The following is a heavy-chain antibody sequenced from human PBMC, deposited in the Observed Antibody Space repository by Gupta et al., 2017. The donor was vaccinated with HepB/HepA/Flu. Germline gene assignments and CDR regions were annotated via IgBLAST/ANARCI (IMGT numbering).Heavy chain of an antibody. J-gene: IGHJ4*02. CDR3: STSWPLDY. CDR1: GGSVSSVNW. Sequence: QVQLQESGPGLVKPSGTLSLTCGVSGGSVSSVNWWTWVRQPPGKGLEWIGEINHSGNTTYNPSLKSRVTMSVDTSNNHLTLKVTSVTAADTAVYYCSTSWPLDYWGPGALVTVSS. CDR2: INHSGNT. V-gene: IGHV4-4*02.